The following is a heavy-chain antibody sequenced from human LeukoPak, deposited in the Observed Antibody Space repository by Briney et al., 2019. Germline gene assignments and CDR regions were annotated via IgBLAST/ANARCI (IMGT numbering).Heavy chain of an antibody. J-gene: IGHJ5*02. D-gene: IGHD4-17*01. CDR1: GGSISSYY. V-gene: IGHV4-59*01. CDR3: AREKYGDYSPLFDP. CDR2: IYYSGST. Sequence: SETLSLTCTVSGGSISSYYWSWIRQPPGKGLEWIGYIYYSGSTNYNPSLKSRVTISVNTSKNQFSLKLSSVTAADTAVYYCAREKYGDYSPLFDPWGQGTLVTVSS.